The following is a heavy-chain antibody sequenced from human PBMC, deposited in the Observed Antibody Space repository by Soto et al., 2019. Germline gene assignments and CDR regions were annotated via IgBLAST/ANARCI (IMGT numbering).Heavy chain of an antibody. CDR3: ARDSTGGILTGRNYYYYGMNV. D-gene: IGHD3-9*01. Sequence: GGSLRLSCAASGFTFSSYSMNWVRQAPGKGLEWVSSISSSSSYIYYADSVKGRFTISRDNAKNSLYLQMNSLRAEDTAVYYCARDSTGGILTGRNYYYYGMNVWGQGTTVTVSS. CDR2: ISSSSSYI. V-gene: IGHV3-21*01. J-gene: IGHJ6*02. CDR1: GFTFSSYS.